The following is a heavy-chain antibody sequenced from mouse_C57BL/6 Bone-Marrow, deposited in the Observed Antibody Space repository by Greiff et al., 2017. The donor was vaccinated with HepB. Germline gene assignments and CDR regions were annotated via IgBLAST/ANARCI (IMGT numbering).Heavy chain of an antibody. CDR1: GYTFTDYE. Sequence: VKLVESGAELVRPGASVTLSCKASGYTFTDYEMHWVKQTPVHGLEWIGAIDPETGGTAYNQKFKGKAILTADKSSSTAYMELRSLTSEDSAVYYCTNYYYGSSLYYAMDYWGQGTSVTVSS. V-gene: IGHV1-15*01. CDR3: TNYYYGSSLYYAMDY. J-gene: IGHJ4*01. CDR2: IDPETGGT. D-gene: IGHD1-1*01.